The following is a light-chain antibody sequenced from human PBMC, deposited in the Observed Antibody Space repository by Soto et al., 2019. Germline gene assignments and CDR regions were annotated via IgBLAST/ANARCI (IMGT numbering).Light chain of an antibody. Sequence: EIVLTQSPGTLSLSPVERATLSCRASQSVSSNLAWYQQKPGQAPRLLIYDTSTRATGIPARFSGSGSGTDFTLTITRLEPEDFAIYYCQQYGSSPPWTFGQGTKVDIK. CDR3: QQYGSSPPWT. CDR1: QSVSSN. V-gene: IGKV3-20*01. CDR2: DTS. J-gene: IGKJ1*01.